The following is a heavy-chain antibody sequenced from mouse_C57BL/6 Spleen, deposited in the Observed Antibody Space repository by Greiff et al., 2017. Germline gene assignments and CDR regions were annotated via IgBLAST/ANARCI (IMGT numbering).Heavy chain of an antibody. CDR2: IHPNSGST. D-gene: IGHD2-2*01. CDR3: ASYFGYDGFAY. V-gene: IGHV1-64*01. J-gene: IGHJ3*01. Sequence: VQLQQPGAELVKPGASVKLSCKASGYTFTSYWMPWVKQRPGQGLEWIGMIHPNSGSTNYNEKFKSKATLTVDKSSRTAYMQLSSLTSEDSAVYFCASYFGYDGFAYWGQGTLGTVSA. CDR1: GYTFTSYW.